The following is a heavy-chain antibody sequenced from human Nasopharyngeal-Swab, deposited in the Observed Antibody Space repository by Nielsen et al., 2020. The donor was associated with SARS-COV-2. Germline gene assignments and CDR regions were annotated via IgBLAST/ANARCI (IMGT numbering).Heavy chain of an antibody. Sequence: SVKVSCKASGGTFSSHGISWVRQAPGQGLEWLGRIIPMLGIVTYAQKFQARATITADKSTSTAYLDLSGLRVEDTAVYYCARLESMYGLGNYYMDVWGKGTTVTVSS. V-gene: IGHV1-69*04. CDR2: IIPMLGIV. D-gene: IGHD3-10*01. CDR3: ARLESMYGLGNYYMDV. CDR1: GGTFSSHG. J-gene: IGHJ6*03.